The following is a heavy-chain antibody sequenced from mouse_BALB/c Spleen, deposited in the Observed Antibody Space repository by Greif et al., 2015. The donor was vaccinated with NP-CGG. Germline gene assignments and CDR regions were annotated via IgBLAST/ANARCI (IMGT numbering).Heavy chain of an antibody. J-gene: IGHJ2*01. CDR1: GFTFSDYY. Sequence: EVQLQESGGGLVKPGGSLKPSCAASGFTFSDYYMYWVRQTPEKRLEWVATISDGGSYTYYPDSLKGRFTISRDNAKNNLYLQMSSLKSEDTAMYYCAREGGNGLDYWGQGTTLTVSS. CDR3: AREGGNGLDY. V-gene: IGHV5-4*02. CDR2: ISDGGSYT. D-gene: IGHD2-1*01.